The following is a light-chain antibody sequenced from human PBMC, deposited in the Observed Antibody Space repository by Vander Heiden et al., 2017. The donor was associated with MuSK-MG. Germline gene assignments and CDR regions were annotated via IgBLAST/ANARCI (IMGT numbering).Light chain of an antibody. CDR1: PSVRSSY. V-gene: IGKV3D-20*01. CDR3: QHEGSSPIT. J-gene: IGKJ4*01. Sequence: EIVLTQSPATLSLSPGERATLSFGASPSVRSSYLAWYQQKPGRAPRLLIYDASSRATGIPDRFSGSGSGTEFTLTISRLEPEDFAVYYCQHEGSSPITFGRGTKVDIK. CDR2: DAS.